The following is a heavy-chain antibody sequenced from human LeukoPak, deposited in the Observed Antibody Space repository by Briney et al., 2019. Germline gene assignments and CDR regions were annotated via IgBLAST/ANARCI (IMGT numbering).Heavy chain of an antibody. CDR2: ISAYNGNT. Sequence: GASVKVSCKASGYTFTSYGISWVRQAPGQGLEWMGWISAYNGNTNYAQKLQGRVTMTTDTSTSTAYMELRSLRSDDTAVYYCARDNSFYCTNGVCYTPQIDYWGQGTLVTVSS. D-gene: IGHD2-8*01. CDR1: GYTFTSYG. V-gene: IGHV1-18*01. CDR3: ARDNSFYCTNGVCYTPQIDY. J-gene: IGHJ4*02.